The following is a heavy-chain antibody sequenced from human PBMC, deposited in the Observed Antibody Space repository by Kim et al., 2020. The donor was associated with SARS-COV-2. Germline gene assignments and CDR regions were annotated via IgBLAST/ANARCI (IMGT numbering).Heavy chain of an antibody. J-gene: IGHJ4*02. CDR2: IYYSGST. D-gene: IGHD3-10*01. Sequence: SETLSLTCTVSGGSISSSSYYWGWIRQPPGKGLEWIGSIYYSGSTYYNPSLKSRVTISVDTSKNQFSLKLSSVTVADTAVYYCAIPMVRGPTDDFDYWGQGTLVTVSS. V-gene: IGHV4-39*01. CDR3: AIPMVRGPTDDFDY. CDR1: GGSISSSSYY.